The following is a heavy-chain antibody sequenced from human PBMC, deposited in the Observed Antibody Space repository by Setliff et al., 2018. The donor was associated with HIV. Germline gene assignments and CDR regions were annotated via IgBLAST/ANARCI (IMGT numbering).Heavy chain of an antibody. Sequence: PSETLSLTCTVSGDSISSRSYLWGWIRQPPGKGLAWIASMSYSGTSYYNPSLKSRVAISVDTSKNRFSLNLTSVTAADTAIYFCARVGGKGYSNFLDSWGQGALVTVSS. CDR3: ARVGGKGYSNFLDS. CDR1: GDSISSRSYL. D-gene: IGHD4-4*01. V-gene: IGHV4-39*02. CDR2: MSYSGTS. J-gene: IGHJ4*02.